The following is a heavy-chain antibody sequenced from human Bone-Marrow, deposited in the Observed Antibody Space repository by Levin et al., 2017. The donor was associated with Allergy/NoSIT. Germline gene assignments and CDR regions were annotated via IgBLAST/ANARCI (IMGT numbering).Heavy chain of an antibody. CDR1: GFTFSSYG. CDR3: AADYYYDSSGYYYQCLVY. Sequence: PGGSLRLSCAASGFTFSSYGMHWVRQAPGKGLEWVAVISYDGSNKYYADSVKGRFTISRDNSKNTLYLQMNSLRAEDTAVYYCAADYYYDSSGYYYQCLVYWGQGTLVTVSS. D-gene: IGHD3-22*01. V-gene: IGHV3-30*03. CDR2: ISYDGSNK. J-gene: IGHJ4*02.